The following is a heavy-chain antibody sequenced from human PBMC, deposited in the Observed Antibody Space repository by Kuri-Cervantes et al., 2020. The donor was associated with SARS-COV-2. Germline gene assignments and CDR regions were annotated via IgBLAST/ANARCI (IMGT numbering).Heavy chain of an antibody. CDR1: GFTFSNYG. D-gene: IGHD6-13*01. CDR3: AGLYSSSWSYDY. J-gene: IGHJ4*02. CDR2: IRYDGSNK. V-gene: IGHV3-30*02. Sequence: GGSLRLSCAASGFTFSNYGMHWVRQAPGKGLEWVAFIRYDGSNKYYADSVKSRFTISRDNSKNTLYLQMNSLRAEDTAVYYCAGLYSSSWSYDYWGQGTLVTVSS.